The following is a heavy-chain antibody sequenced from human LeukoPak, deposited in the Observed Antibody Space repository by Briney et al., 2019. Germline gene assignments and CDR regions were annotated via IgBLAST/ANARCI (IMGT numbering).Heavy chain of an antibody. Sequence: PGGSLRLSCAASGFTFGRYAMSWVRQAPGKGLEWVSAICENGGSTSYAHPVNRRFTISHNNSKSTLFLQMNSLRAEDTAVLYCSKSQTYEFWSGSDYYFDYWGQGTLVTVSS. D-gene: IGHD3-3*01. V-gene: IGHV3-23*01. CDR2: ICENGGST. CDR3: SKSQTYEFWSGSDYYFDY. CDR1: GFTFGRYA. J-gene: IGHJ4*02.